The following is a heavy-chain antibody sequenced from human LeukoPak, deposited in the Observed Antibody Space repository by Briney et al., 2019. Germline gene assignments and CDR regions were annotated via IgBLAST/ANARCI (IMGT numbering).Heavy chain of an antibody. J-gene: IGHJ4*02. CDR3: ATETGNFYFYS. Sequence: ASVTVSCKVSGYTHTELSMHWVRQAPGKGLEWMGGFDPEDDEIIYAQRFQGRVTMTEDASTDTAYMELRSLRSEDTAVYYCATETGNFYFYSWGQGTLVTVSS. CDR1: GYTHTELS. D-gene: IGHD1-7*01. V-gene: IGHV1-24*01. CDR2: FDPEDDEI.